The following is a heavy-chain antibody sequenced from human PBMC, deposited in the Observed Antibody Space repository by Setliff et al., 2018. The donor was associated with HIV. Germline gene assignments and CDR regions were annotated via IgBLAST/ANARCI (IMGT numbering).Heavy chain of an antibody. J-gene: IGHJ4*02. V-gene: IGHV3-66*01. D-gene: IGHD3-10*01. CDR2: IYSGGKT. CDR3: ARGPDGEDGHFAN. Sequence: GGSLRLSCATSGFTVRTNYMSWVRQAPGKGLEWVSVIYSGGKTYYADSVKGRFAISRDNSKNILYLQMNSLRAEDTAVYYCARGPDGEDGHFANWGQGTLVTVSS. CDR1: GFTVRTNY.